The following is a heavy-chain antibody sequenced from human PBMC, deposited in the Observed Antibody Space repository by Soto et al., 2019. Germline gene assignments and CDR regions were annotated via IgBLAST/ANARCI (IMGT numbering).Heavy chain of an antibody. CDR1: GFTFSSYS. CDR3: ARETAGYQLLSHDCYYYYMDV. Sequence: EVQLVESGGGLVQPGGSLRLSCAASGFTFSSYSMNWVRQAPGKGLEWVSYISSSSSTIYYADSVKGRFTISRDNAKNSLYLQMNSLRAEDTAVYYCARETAGYQLLSHDCYYYYMDVWGKGTTVTVSS. V-gene: IGHV3-48*01. J-gene: IGHJ6*03. CDR2: ISSSSSTI. D-gene: IGHD2-2*01.